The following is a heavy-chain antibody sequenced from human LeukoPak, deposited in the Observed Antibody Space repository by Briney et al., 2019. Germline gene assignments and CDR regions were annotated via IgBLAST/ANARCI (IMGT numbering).Heavy chain of an antibody. D-gene: IGHD3-10*01. CDR3: ARYDRRAVRGVMIPYLDV. J-gene: IGHJ6*03. V-gene: IGHV4-59*12. Sequence: SETLSLTCSVSGGSISSYYWSWIRQPPGKGLEWIGYIYNSGSTNYNPALKSRVSISVDTSRNQFSLKLSSVTAADTAVYYCARYDRRAVRGVMIPYLDVWGKGTTVTISS. CDR2: IYNSGST. CDR1: GGSISSYY.